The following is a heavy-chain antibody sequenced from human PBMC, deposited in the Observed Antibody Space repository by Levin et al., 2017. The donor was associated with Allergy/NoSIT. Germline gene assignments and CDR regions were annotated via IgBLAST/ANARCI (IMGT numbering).Heavy chain of an antibody. J-gene: IGHJ4*02. D-gene: IGHD1-7*01. CDR3: ARERTTNYFDY. V-gene: IGHV3-30*04. Sequence: PGGSLRLSCAASGFPFSSYAMHWVRQAPGKGLEWVAVISYDGTNKYFADSVKGRFTISRDNSKSTLYLQMNSLRVEDTAVYYCARERTTNYFDYWGQGTLVTVSS. CDR2: ISYDGTNK. CDR1: GFPFSSYA.